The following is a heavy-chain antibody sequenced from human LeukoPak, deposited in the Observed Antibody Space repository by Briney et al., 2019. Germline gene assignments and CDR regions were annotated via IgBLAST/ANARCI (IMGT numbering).Heavy chain of an antibody. CDR3: ARGVGYYDSSGTIDF. J-gene: IGHJ4*02. CDR1: GFNFANHA. V-gene: IGHV3-33*08. Sequence: GGSLRLSCAASGFNFANHAMSWVRQTPGKGLEWVAVVWSDGSKKYSADSVKGRITISRDDSKNTLYLQMNSLRAEDTAVYYCARGVGYYDSSGTIDFWGQGTLVTVSS. D-gene: IGHD3-22*01. CDR2: VWSDGSKK.